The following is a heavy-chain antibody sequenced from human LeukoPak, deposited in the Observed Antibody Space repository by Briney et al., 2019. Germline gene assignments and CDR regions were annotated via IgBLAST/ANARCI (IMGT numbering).Heavy chain of an antibody. CDR1: GFTFTSSA. CDR3: AEEPHSSGYQPN. V-gene: IGHV1-58*01. Sequence: PGASVKVSCKASGFTFTSSAVQWVRQARGQRLEWIGWIVVGSGNTNYAQKFQGRVTITADKSTSTAYMELSSLRSEDTAVYYCAEEPHSSGYQPNWGQGTLVTVSS. CDR2: IVVGSGNT. J-gene: IGHJ4*02. D-gene: IGHD6-19*01.